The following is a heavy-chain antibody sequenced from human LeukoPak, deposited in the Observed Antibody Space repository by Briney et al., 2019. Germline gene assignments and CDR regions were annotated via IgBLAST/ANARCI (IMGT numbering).Heavy chain of an antibody. D-gene: IGHD3-3*01. CDR1: GGSISSTSYY. V-gene: IGHV4-39*01. CDR2: IFYSGST. Sequence: SETLSLTCTVSGGSISSTSYYWGWIRQPPGKGLEWIGSIFYSGSTYYNPSLKSRVTISVDTFKSQFSLKLGSVTAADTAVYYCARLSYDFWSGPKPANYYFDFWSQGTLVTVSS. CDR3: ARLSYDFWSGPKPANYYFDF. J-gene: IGHJ4*02.